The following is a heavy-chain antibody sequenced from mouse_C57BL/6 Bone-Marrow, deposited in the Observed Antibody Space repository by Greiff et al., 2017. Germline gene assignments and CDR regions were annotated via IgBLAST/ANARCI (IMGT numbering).Heavy chain of an antibody. D-gene: IGHD2-1*01. J-gene: IGHJ4*01. Sequence: VQLQQSGAELVRPGTSVKMSCKASGYTFTNYWIGWAKQRPGHGLEWIGDIYPGGGYTNYNEKFKGKATLTADKSSSKAYMQFSSLTSEDSAVDDCARICYGKGYAMDYWGQGTSVTVSS. CDR3: ARICYGKGYAMDY. CDR2: IYPGGGYT. CDR1: GYTFTNYW. V-gene: IGHV1-63*01.